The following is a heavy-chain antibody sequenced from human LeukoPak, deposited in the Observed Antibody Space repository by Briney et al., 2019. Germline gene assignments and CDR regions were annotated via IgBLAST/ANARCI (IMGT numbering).Heavy chain of an antibody. CDR3: ARGYSSGYYGDY. V-gene: IGHV3-33*01. CDR1: GFTFSSYG. D-gene: IGHD3-22*01. CDR2: IWYDGSKK. Sequence: GGSLRLSCAASGFTFSSYGMHWVRQAPGKGLEWTAVIWYDGSKKFYADSVKGRFTISRDNSKNTLYLQMNSLRAEDTAVYYCARGYSSGYYGDYWGQGTLVTVSS. J-gene: IGHJ4*02.